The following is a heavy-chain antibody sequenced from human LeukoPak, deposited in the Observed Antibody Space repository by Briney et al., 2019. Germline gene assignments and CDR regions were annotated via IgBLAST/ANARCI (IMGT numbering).Heavy chain of an antibody. Sequence: PGRSLRLSCAASGFTFSSYGMHWVRQAPGKGLEWVAVISYDGSNKYYADSVKGRFTISRDNSKNTLYLQMNSLRAEDTAVYYCARGFRASLDYWGQGTLVTVSS. CDR1: GFTFSSYG. V-gene: IGHV3-30*03. CDR3: ARGFRASLDY. J-gene: IGHJ4*02. CDR2: ISYDGSNK.